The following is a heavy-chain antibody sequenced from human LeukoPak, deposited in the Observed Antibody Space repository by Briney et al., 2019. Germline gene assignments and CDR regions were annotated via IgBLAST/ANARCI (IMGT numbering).Heavy chain of an antibody. CDR2: IKQDGSEK. V-gene: IGHV3-7*01. J-gene: IGHJ4*02. CDR3: ARARGGYENDY. D-gene: IGHD5-12*01. CDR1: GFTFSGYW. Sequence: TGGSLRLSCAASGFTFSGYWMSWVRQAPGKGLEWVANIKQDGSEKYYVDSMEGRFIISRDNAKNSLYLQMNSLRAEDTAVYYCARARGGYENDYWGQGTLVTVSS.